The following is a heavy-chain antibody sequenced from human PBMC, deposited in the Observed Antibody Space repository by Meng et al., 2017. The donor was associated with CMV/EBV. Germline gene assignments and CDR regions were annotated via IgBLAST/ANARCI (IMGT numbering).Heavy chain of an antibody. CDR3: ASSFYIVVVPAAIVAFDI. CDR2: INPNSGGT. Sequence: SVPVSCKSSRYIFTGYYMHWVRQPPGQGLEWMGWINPNSGGTNYAQKFLGRVTMTSDTSISTAYMELSRLRSDDTAVYYCASSFYIVVVPAAIVAFDIWGQGTLVTVSS. D-gene: IGHD2-2*02. J-gene: IGHJ3*02. CDR1: RYIFTGYY. V-gene: IGHV1-2*02.